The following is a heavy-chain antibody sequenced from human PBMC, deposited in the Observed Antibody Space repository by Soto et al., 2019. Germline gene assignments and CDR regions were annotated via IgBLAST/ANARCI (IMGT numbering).Heavy chain of an antibody. D-gene: IGHD1-1*01. CDR2: IYYSGNT. Sequence: QVRLQEWGPGLVKPSQTLSLKCSVSGGSITTGGRYWSWIRQLPGKGLEWIGDIYYSGNTYYNASIKSRVPISVEAAKNQFSLKLSSVTAADTAVYYCAQALVFTGGDGFDIWGQGRLVTVSS. CDR1: GGSITTGGRY. J-gene: IGHJ3*02. CDR3: AQALVFTGGDGFDI. V-gene: IGHV4-31*02.